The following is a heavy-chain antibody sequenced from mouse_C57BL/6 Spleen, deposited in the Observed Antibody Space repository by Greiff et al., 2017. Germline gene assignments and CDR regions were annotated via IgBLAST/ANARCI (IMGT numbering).Heavy chain of an antibody. CDR3: ARDYDFDY. CDR1: GYTFTSYW. J-gene: IGHJ2*01. V-gene: IGHV1-55*01. CDR2: IYPGSGST. D-gene: IGHD2-4*01. Sequence: QVQLQQPGAELVKPGASVKMSCKASGYTFTSYWITWVKQRPGQGLEWLGDIYPGSGSTNYNEKFKSKATLTVATSSSTAYMQLSSLTSEDSAVYYCARDYDFDYWGQGTTLTVSS.